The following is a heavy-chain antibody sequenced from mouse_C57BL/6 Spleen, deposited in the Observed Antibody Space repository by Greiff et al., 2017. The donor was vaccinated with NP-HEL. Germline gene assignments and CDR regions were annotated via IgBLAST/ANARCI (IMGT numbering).Heavy chain of an antibody. D-gene: IGHD2-5*01. Sequence: VQLQQSGAELVKPGASVKISCKASGYAFSSYWMNWVKQRPGKGLEWIGQIYPGDGDTNYNGKFKGKATLTADKSSSTAYMQLSSLTSEDSAVYFCARSTYYSNLYAMDYWGQGTSVTVSS. CDR1: GYAFSSYW. CDR2: IYPGDGDT. V-gene: IGHV1-80*01. CDR3: ARSTYYSNLYAMDY. J-gene: IGHJ4*01.